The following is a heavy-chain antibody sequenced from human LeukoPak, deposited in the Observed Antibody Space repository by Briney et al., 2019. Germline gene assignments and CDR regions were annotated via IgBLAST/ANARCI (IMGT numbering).Heavy chain of an antibody. V-gene: IGHV3-53*01. CDR1: GFPVSSNY. CDR2: IYTGGNT. Sequence: GGSLRLSCTASGFPVSSNYMTWVRQAPGKGMEWVSVIYTGGNTDHADSVQGRFTLSRDNSKNTLYLHMNSLRVEDTAVYYCARGRPPYYFDYWGQGTLVTVSS. CDR3: ARGRPPYYFDY. J-gene: IGHJ4*02.